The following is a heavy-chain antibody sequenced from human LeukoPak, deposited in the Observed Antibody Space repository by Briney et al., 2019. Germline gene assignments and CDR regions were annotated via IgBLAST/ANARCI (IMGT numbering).Heavy chain of an antibody. Sequence: GASVKVSCKASGYTFTSYDINWVRQATGQGLEWMGRMNPNSGNTGYAQKFQGRVTMTRNTSISTAYMELSSLRSEDTAVYYCARYSGYDYSVDYWGQGTLVTVSS. CDR3: ARYSGYDYSVDY. V-gene: IGHV1-8*01. CDR1: GYTFTSYD. CDR2: MNPNSGNT. J-gene: IGHJ4*02. D-gene: IGHD5-12*01.